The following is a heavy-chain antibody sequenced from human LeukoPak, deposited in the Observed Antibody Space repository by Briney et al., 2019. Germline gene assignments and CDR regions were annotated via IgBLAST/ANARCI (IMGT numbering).Heavy chain of an antibody. CDR1: GGSISSGGYY. CDR2: IYYSGST. CDR3: ASSNSYGGYSDY. J-gene: IGHJ4*02. D-gene: IGHD4-23*01. V-gene: IGHV4-31*03. Sequence: SQTLSLTCTVSGGSISSGGYYWSWIRQHPGKGLEWIGYIYYSGSTYYNPSLKSRVTISVDTSKNQFSLKLSSVTAADTAVFYCASSNSYGGYSDYWGQGTLVTVSS.